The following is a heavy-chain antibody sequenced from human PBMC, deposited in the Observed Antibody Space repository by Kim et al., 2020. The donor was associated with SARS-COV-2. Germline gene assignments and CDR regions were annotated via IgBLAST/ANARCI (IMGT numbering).Heavy chain of an antibody. D-gene: IGHD4-4*01. V-gene: IGHV5-51*01. J-gene: IGHJ1*01. Sequence: GESLKISCKGSGYSFTSYWIGWVRQMPGKGLEWMGIIYPGDSDTRYSPSFQGQVTISADKSISTAYLQWSSLKASDTAMYYCARPPTTEGEYFQHWGQGTLVTVSS. CDR3: ARPPTTEGEYFQH. CDR1: GYSFTSYW. CDR2: IYPGDSDT.